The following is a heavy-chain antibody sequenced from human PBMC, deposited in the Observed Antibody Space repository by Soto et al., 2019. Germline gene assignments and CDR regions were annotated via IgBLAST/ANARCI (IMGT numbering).Heavy chain of an antibody. CDR1: GFTFSDHY. D-gene: IGHD2-15*01. J-gene: IGHJ6*02. CDR2: TRNKANSYTT. CDR3: AMVGRSYYYYGMDV. Sequence: GGSLRLSCAASGFTFSDHYMDWVRQAPGKGLEWVGRTRNKANSYTTEYAASVKGRFTISRGDSKNSLYLQMNSLKTEDTAVYYCAMVGRSYYYYGMDVWGQGTTVTVSS. V-gene: IGHV3-72*01.